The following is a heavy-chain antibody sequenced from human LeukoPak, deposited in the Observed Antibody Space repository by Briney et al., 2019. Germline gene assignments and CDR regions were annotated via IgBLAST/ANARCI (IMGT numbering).Heavy chain of an antibody. V-gene: IGHV3-21*01. CDR3: ARDPDNYGSGSYGDY. CDR2: ISSSGRFI. Sequence: GGSLRLSCAASGFTFSNYNMNWVRQAPGKGLEWVSSISSSGRFIYYADSVKGRFTISRDNAKNSLYLHMNSLRAEDTAVYYGARDPDNYGSGSYGDYWGQGTLVTVSS. J-gene: IGHJ4*02. CDR1: GFTFSNYN. D-gene: IGHD3-10*01.